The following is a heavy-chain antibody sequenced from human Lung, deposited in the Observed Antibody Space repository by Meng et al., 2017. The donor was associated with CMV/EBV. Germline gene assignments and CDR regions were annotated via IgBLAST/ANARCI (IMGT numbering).Heavy chain of an antibody. CDR2: IRYDGSNK. CDR3: AKDRLSSSSWDYYYYGLDV. Sequence: GGSLRLSCAASGFTFSSYGMHWVRQAPGKGLEWVAFIRYDGSNKYYADSVKGRFTISRDNSKNTLYLQMNSLRAEDTAVYYWAKDRLSSSSWDYYYYGLDVWGQGTTVTVSS. D-gene: IGHD6-13*01. CDR1: GFTFSSYG. J-gene: IGHJ6*02. V-gene: IGHV3-30*02.